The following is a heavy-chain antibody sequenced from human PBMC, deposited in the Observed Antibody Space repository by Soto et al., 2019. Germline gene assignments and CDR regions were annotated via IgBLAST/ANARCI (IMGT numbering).Heavy chain of an antibody. CDR2: ISASGGST. J-gene: IGHJ3*02. V-gene: IGHV3-23*01. Sequence: PGGSLRLSCVASGFTLSTYAMTWVRQAPGKGLEWVSAISASGGSTYYADSVKGRFTISRDNSKNTLYLQMNSLRVEDTVVYYCAKVPRLGSGGYLAFDIWGQGTMVTVSS. CDR1: GFTLSTYA. CDR3: AKVPRLGSGGYLAFDI. D-gene: IGHD2-15*01.